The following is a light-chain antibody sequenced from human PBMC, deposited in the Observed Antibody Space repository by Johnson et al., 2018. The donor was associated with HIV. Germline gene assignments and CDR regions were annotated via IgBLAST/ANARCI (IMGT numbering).Light chain of an antibody. J-gene: IGLJ1*01. CDR2: DDN. CDR1: SSNIGNNY. Sequence: QPVLTQPPSMSAAPGEKVTISCSGSSSNIGNNYVSWYRQVPGTAPKLLIYDDNKRPSGVPARSSDSQSGTSATLSITGLQTGDEANYYCGTSVDRLGVFVFASETKVTVL. V-gene: IGLV1-51*01. CDR3: GTSVDRLGVFV.